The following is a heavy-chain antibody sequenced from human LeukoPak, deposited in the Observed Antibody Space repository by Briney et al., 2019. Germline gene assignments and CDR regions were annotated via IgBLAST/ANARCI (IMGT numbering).Heavy chain of an antibody. Sequence: QPGKSLRLSCAASGFTFSSYAMHWVGQAPGKGLEWGAVISYDGSNKYYADSVKGRFTISRDNSKNTLYLQMNSLRAEDTAVYYCARLSHDYGDYPKAEELYWGQGTLVTVSS. J-gene: IGHJ4*02. V-gene: IGHV3-30-3*01. CDR1: GFTFSSYA. CDR3: ARLSHDYGDYPKAEELY. CDR2: ISYDGSNK. D-gene: IGHD4-17*01.